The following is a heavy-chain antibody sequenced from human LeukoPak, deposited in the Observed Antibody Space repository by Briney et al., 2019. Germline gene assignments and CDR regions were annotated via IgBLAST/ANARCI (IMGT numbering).Heavy chain of an antibody. CDR1: GFTFSSYW. D-gene: IGHD2-15*01. V-gene: IGHV3-23*01. Sequence: GGSLRLSCAASGFTFSSYWMHWVRQAPGKGLEWVSTISGSGGSTYYADSVKGRFTISRDNSKNTLHLQMNSLRAEDTAVYFCAREDGYCSGGNCYSYFDSWGQGTLVTVSS. CDR3: AREDGYCSGGNCYSYFDS. CDR2: ISGSGGST. J-gene: IGHJ4*02.